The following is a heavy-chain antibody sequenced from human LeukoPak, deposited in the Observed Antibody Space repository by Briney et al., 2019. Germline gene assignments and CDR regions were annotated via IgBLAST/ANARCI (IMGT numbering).Heavy chain of an antibody. CDR3: ARDSRYCSSTSCYQPGIDY. J-gene: IGHJ4*02. V-gene: IGHV3-74*01. D-gene: IGHD2-2*01. Sequence: GGSLRLSCAASGFTFSSCWMHWVRQAPGKGLVWVSRINSDGSSTSYADSVKGRFTISRDNAKNTLYLQMNSLRAADTAVYYCARDSRYCSSTSCYQPGIDYWGQGTLVTVSS. CDR1: GFTFSSCW. CDR2: INSDGSST.